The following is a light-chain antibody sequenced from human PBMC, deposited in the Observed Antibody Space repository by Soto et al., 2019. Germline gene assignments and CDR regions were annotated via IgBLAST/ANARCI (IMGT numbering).Light chain of an antibody. J-gene: IGLJ1*01. CDR2: KNN. CDR1: SSTVGSNH. Sequence: QSVLSHPPSACWTPGQRVTISCSGYSSTVGSNHVYWYQKFPGMAPKLLISKNNQRPSGVPDRFSGSKSGTSASLAISGLRSEDDADYYCAAWDDNFSTYVFGSGTKVT. CDR3: AAWDDNFSTYV. V-gene: IGLV1-47*01.